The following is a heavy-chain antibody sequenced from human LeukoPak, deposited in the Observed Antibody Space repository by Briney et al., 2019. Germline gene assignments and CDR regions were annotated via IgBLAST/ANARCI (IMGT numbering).Heavy chain of an antibody. CDR3: VGWAVATY. J-gene: IGHJ4*02. CDR1: GFTFSNYW. D-gene: IGHD6-19*01. CDR2: VREDGNDK. V-gene: IGHV3-7*01. Sequence: GGSLRLSCAVSGFTFSNYWMSWLRQAPGKGLEWVAHVREDGNDKYYVESVKGRFTISRDNAKNSLYLQMNGLRVEDTAVYYCVGWAVATYWGQGTLVTVSS.